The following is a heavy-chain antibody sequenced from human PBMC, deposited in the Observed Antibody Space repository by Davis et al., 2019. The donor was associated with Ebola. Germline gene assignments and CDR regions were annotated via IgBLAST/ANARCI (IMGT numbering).Heavy chain of an antibody. V-gene: IGHV3-53*01. CDR3: AREGKYRDESRTFDY. Sequence: GGSLRLSCAASGFIVSDKYMSWVRQAPGKGLEWVSVIYRDGRTYYADSVKGRFTISRDNSKNTVYLQTNSLRAEDTAVYYCAREGKYRDESRTFDYWGQGTLVTVSS. CDR2: IYRDGRT. D-gene: IGHD2-2*01. CDR1: GFIVSDKY. J-gene: IGHJ4*02.